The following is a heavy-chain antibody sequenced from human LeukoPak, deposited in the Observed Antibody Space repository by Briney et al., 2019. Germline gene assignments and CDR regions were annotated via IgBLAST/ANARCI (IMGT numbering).Heavy chain of an antibody. D-gene: IGHD2-2*01. CDR3: AKVRGYCSSTICYRYYFDY. Sequence: SETLSLTCTVSGYSISSGYYWGWIRQPPGKGLEWIGTIYHSGSTYYNPSLKSRVTISVDTSKNQFSLKLTSVTAADTAVYYCAKVRGYCSSTICYRYYFDYWGQGTLVTVSS. V-gene: IGHV4-38-2*02. CDR1: GYSISSGYY. J-gene: IGHJ4*02. CDR2: IYHSGST.